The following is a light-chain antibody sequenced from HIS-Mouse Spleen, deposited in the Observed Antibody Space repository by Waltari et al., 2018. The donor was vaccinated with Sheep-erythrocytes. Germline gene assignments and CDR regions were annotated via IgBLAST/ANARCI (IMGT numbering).Light chain of an antibody. CDR2: DDS. CDR1: NIGSKS. J-gene: IGLJ1*01. CDR3: QVWDSSSDHYV. V-gene: IGLV3-21*03. Sequence: SYVLTQPPSVSVAPGKTARITCGGNNIGSKSVHGYQQKPGQAPVLVVYDDSYRPSGIPGRFSGSNSGNTATLTISRVEAWDEADYYCQVWDSSSDHYVFGTGTKVTVL.